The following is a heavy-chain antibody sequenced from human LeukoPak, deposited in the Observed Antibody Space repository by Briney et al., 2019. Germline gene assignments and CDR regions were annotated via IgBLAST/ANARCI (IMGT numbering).Heavy chain of an antibody. V-gene: IGHV3-30*18. CDR2: ISYDGSNK. CDR1: GFTFSSYG. Sequence: PPGGSLRLSCAASGFTFSSYGMHRVRQAPGKGLEWVAVISYDGSNKYYADSVKGRFTISRDNSKNTLHLQMNSLRAEDTAVYYCAKDHDGGGSCLDYWGQGTLVTVSS. D-gene: IGHD2-15*01. J-gene: IGHJ4*02. CDR3: AKDHDGGGSCLDY.